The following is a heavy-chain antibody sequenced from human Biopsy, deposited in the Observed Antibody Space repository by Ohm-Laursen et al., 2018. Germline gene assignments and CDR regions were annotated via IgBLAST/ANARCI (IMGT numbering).Heavy chain of an antibody. CDR2: ISGGGTI. D-gene: IGHD4-11*01. J-gene: IGHJ6*02. CDR3: ARDTRLSPYRRGV. V-gene: IGHV3-11*01. CDR1: GFSFSDYH. Sequence: GSLRLSCAASGFSFSDYHMRWIRQAPGRGLEWVSYISGGGTIYYGDSMKGRVTISRDNAKNSLYLQMHSLRAEDTAVYYCARDTRLSPYRRGVRGQGTTVTVSS.